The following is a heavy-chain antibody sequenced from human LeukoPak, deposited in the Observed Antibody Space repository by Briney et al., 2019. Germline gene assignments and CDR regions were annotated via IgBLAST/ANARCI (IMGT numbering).Heavy chain of an antibody. V-gene: IGHV1-69*05. J-gene: IGHJ4*02. CDR1: GGTFSSYA. D-gene: IGHD1-26*01. CDR3: ARDGGSGSYYSGPIDY. Sequence: ASVKVSCKASGGTFSSYAISWVRQAPGQGLEWKGGIIPIFGTANYAQKFQGRVTITTDESTSTAYMELSSLRSEDTAVYYCARDGGSGSYYSGPIDYWGQGTLVTVSS. CDR2: IIPIFGTA.